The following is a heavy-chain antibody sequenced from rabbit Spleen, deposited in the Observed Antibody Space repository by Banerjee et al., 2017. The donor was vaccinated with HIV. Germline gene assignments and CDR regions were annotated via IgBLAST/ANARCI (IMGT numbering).Heavy chain of an antibody. D-gene: IGHD2-1*01. CDR2: INIVTGKS. CDR1: GVSFSDKDV. V-gene: IGHV1S45*01. CDR3: ARVIATMTPVPNL. J-gene: IGHJ4*01. Sequence: EQLEESGGGLVKPEGSLTLTCKASGVSFSDKDVMCWVRQAPGKGLEWIACINIVTGKSVYASWAKGRFTMSRTSSTTVTLRMTSLTAADRATYFCARVIATMTPVPNLWGQGTLVTVS.